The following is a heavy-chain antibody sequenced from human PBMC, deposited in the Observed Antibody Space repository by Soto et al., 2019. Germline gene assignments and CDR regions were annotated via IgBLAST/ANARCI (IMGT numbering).Heavy chain of an antibody. D-gene: IGHD3-3*01. CDR1: GGTFSSYT. J-gene: IGHJ5*02. V-gene: IGHV1-69*02. CDR3: ARNKYYDFWSGYYTRLWFDP. Sequence: SVKVSCKASGGTFSSYTISWVRQAPGQGLEWMGRIIPILGIANYAQKFQGRVTITADKSTSTAYMELSSLRSEDTAVYYCARNKYYDFWSGYYTRLWFDPWGQGTLVTVS. CDR2: IIPILGIA.